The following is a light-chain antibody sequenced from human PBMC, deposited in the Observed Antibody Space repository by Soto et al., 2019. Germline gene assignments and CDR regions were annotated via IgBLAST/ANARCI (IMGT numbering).Light chain of an antibody. J-gene: IGKJ2*01. V-gene: IGKV1-9*01. CDR1: QGIRGA. CDR3: QQLDTYPFT. Sequence: IQLTQSPSSLSASVGDRVTITCRTSQGIRGALAWYQQKSGKAPKLLIYSASTLQSGFPSRFSGSGFGTDFTLIFSSLQPEDFSTYHCQQLDTYPFTFGQGTKLEIK. CDR2: SAS.